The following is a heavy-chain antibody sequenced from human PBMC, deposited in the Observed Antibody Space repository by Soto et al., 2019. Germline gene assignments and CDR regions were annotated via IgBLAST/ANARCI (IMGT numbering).Heavy chain of an antibody. J-gene: IGHJ5*02. CDR3: ARHGRPPTFITSWFDP. V-gene: IGHV4-39*01. CDR1: GGSNRSTSYY. Sequence: PSETLSPRSTVSGGSNRSTSYYWAWIIHPPGKWLEWIGSIYYSGSTYYNPSLKSRVTISVDTSKNQFSLKLSSVTAADTAVYYCARHGRPPTFITSWFDPWGQGTLVTVSS. D-gene: IGHD3-22*01. CDR2: IYYSGST.